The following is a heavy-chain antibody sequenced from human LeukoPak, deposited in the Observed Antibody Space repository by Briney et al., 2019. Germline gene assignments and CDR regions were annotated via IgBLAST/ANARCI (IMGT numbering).Heavy chain of an antibody. J-gene: IGHJ3*02. CDR2: IIPIFGTA. CDR3: ASFTPVEMATIEAFDI. D-gene: IGHD5-24*01. V-gene: IGHV1-69*05. CDR1: GGTFSSYA. Sequence: SVKVSCKASGGTFSSYAISWVRQAPGQGLEWMGGIIPIFGTANYAQKFQGRVTITTDESTSTAYMELSSLRSEDTAVYYCASFTPVEMATIEAFDIWGQGTMVTVSS.